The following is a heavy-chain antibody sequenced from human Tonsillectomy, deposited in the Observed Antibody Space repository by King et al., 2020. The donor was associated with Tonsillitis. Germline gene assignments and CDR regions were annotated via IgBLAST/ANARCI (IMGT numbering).Heavy chain of an antibody. J-gene: IGHJ2*01. CDR2: IRNNSNTI. CDR1: VFNFNNYG. V-gene: IGHV3-48*04. Sequence: QLVQSGGGLVQPGGSLRLSCAASVFNFNNYGMNWVRQAPGKWLEWISYIRNNSNTIYYADSVKGRFTISRDNAKNSLFLQMNSLRAEDTAIYYCARDTSFDWYFDLWGRGTLVTVSS. CDR3: ARDTSFDWYFDL.